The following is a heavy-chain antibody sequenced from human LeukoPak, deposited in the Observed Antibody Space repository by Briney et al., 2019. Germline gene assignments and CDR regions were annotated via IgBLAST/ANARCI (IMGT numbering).Heavy chain of an antibody. CDR3: ARTGYSSSWYLNHFDY. V-gene: IGHV1-69*13. CDR2: IIPIFGTA. CDR1: GGTFSSYA. Sequence: SVKVSCKASGGTFSSYAISWVRQAPGQGLEWMGGIIPIFGTANYAQKFQGRVTITADESTSTAYMELSSLRSEDTAVYYCARTGYSSSWYLNHFDYWGQGTLVTVSS. J-gene: IGHJ4*02. D-gene: IGHD6-13*01.